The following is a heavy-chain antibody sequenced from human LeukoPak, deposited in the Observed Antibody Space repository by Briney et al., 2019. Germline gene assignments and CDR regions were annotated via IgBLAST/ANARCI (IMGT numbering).Heavy chain of an antibody. CDR2: MNPNSGNT. J-gene: IGHJ4*02. CDR3: ARTHFWSGYLVY. V-gene: IGHV1-8*03. CDR1: GYTFTKYH. D-gene: IGHD3-3*02. Sequence: ASVTVSRQASGYTFTKYHINWVRPATGQGLEGMGWMNPNSGNTGYAQKLQGRVTITRNTSISTAYMELSSLRSEDTAVYYCARTHFWSGYLVYWGQGTLVTVSS.